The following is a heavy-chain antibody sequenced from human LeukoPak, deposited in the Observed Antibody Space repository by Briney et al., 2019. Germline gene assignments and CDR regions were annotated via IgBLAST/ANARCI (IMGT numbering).Heavy chain of an antibody. CDR3: ARGGSFVEY. J-gene: IGHJ4*02. D-gene: IGHD3-10*01. CDR2: ISSGGSTV. CDR1: GFTFSNYE. V-gene: IGHV3-48*03. Sequence: PGGSLRLSCAASGFTFSNYEMHWVRRAPGKGLEWVSYISSGGSTVYYADSVKGRCTVSRDNAKNSLYLQMSSLRAEDTAVYYCARGGSFVEYWGQGTLVSVSS.